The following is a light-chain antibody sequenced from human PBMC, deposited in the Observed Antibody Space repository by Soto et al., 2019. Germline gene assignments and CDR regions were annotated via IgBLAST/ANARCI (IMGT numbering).Light chain of an antibody. V-gene: IGKV3-11*01. CDR1: QSVSSY. CDR3: QQRSNWLT. Sequence: EIVLTQSPATLSLSPGERATLSCRASQSVSSYLAWYQQKPGQAPRLLIYDASNRATGMPARFIGSGSGEDFTLTISSLEPGDFGFYYCQQRSNWLTFGGGTKVEIK. J-gene: IGKJ4*01. CDR2: DAS.